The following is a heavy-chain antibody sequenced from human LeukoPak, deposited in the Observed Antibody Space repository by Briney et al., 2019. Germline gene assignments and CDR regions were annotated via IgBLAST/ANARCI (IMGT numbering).Heavy chain of an antibody. D-gene: IGHD3-10*01. CDR1: GYTFTSYD. Sequence: ASVKVSCKASGYTFTSYDINWVRQATGQGLEWMGWMNPNSGNTGYAQKFQGRVTMTRNTSISTACMELSSLRSEDTAVYYCARGLDTSFGEYPNWFDPWGQGTLVTVSS. CDR2: MNPNSGNT. CDR3: ARGLDTSFGEYPNWFDP. V-gene: IGHV1-8*01. J-gene: IGHJ5*02.